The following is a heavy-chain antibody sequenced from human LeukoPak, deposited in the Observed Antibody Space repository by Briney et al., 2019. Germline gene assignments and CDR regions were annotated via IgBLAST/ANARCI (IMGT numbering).Heavy chain of an antibody. D-gene: IGHD3-22*01. Sequence: SETLSLTCTVSGGSISSSSYYWGWIRQPPGKGLEWIGSIYYSGSTYYNPSLKSRVIISVDTSKNQFSLKLSSVTAADTAVYYCARQAITYYYDSSLAFDIWGQGTMVTVSS. J-gene: IGHJ3*02. CDR2: IYYSGST. V-gene: IGHV4-39*01. CDR3: ARQAITYYYDSSLAFDI. CDR1: GGSISSSSYY.